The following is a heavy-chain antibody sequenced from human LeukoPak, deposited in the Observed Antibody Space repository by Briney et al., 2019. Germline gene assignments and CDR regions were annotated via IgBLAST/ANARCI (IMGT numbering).Heavy chain of an antibody. CDR3: AKDLTYESSGSVIDH. CDR1: GFIFEDYT. D-gene: IGHD3-22*01. Sequence: GGSLRLSCAASGFIFEDYTMHWVRQVPGKTLEWVSPVNWHGTTYYADSLKGRFTISRDNSKNSLYLQMDSLRTEDTAFYYCAKDLTYESSGSVIDHWGLGTLVTVSS. V-gene: IGHV3-43*01. CDR2: VNWHGTT. J-gene: IGHJ4*02.